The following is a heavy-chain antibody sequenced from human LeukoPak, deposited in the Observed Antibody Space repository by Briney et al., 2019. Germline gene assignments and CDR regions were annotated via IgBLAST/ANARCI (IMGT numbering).Heavy chain of an antibody. J-gene: IGHJ4*02. V-gene: IGHV3-21*01. D-gene: IGHD3-3*01. Sequence: GSLRLSCAASGFTFSSYSMTWVRQAPGKGLEWVSSMSSGSRYIYYADSVRGRFTISRDNAKNSLYLLMNSLRAEDTAVYYCARDRPTGASRLFVVQWGQGTLVTVSS. CDR1: GFTFSSYS. CDR3: ARDRPTGASRLFVVQ. CDR2: MSSGSRYI.